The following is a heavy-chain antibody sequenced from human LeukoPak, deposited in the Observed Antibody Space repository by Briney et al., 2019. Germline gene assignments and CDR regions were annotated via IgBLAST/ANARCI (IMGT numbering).Heavy chain of an antibody. Sequence: GGSLRLSCAASGFTFSSYAMSWVRQAPGKGLEWVSAISGSGGSTYYADSVKGRFTISRDNAKNSLYLQMNSLRAEDTALYYCAKDSSGWFDYWGQGTLVTVSS. J-gene: IGHJ4*02. CDR2: ISGSGGST. D-gene: IGHD6-19*01. CDR1: GFTFSSYA. V-gene: IGHV3-23*01. CDR3: AKDSSGWFDY.